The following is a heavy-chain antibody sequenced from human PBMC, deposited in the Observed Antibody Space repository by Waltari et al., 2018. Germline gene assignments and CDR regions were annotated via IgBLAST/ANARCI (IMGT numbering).Heavy chain of an antibody. V-gene: IGHV3-7*01. CDR2: IKQDGSEK. CDR1: GFTFSSYW. CDR3: ARVGDEWYSSSWYGNY. J-gene: IGHJ4*02. Sequence: EVQLVESGGGLVQPGGSLRLSCAASGFTFSSYWMSWVRQAPGKGLEWVANIKQDGSEKYELDAVKGRFTISRDNAKNSLYLQMNSLRAEDTAVYYCARVGDEWYSSSWYGNYWGQGTLVTVSS. D-gene: IGHD6-13*01.